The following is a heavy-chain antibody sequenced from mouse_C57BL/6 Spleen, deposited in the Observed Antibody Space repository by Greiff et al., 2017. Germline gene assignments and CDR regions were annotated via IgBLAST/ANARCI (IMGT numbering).Heavy chain of an antibody. Sequence: VQLQQSGPELVKPGASVKISCTASGYAFSSSWMNWVKQRPGKGLEWIGRIYPGDGDTNYNGKFKGKATLTADKSSSTAYMQLSSLTSEDSAVXFCARFYGSSYGYFDVWGTGTTVTVSS. CDR3: ARFYGSSYGYFDV. CDR2: IYPGDGDT. D-gene: IGHD1-1*01. J-gene: IGHJ1*03. V-gene: IGHV1-82*01. CDR1: GYAFSSSW.